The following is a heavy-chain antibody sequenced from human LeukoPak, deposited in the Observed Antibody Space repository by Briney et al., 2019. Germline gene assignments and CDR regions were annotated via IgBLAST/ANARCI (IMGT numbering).Heavy chain of an antibody. J-gene: IGHJ4*02. CDR2: IYSGGTT. CDR3: ARDSNWNFDY. D-gene: IGHD1-20*01. Sequence: GGSLRLSCAVSGITVSSSYMSWVRQAPGKGLEWVSLIYSGGTTYYADSVKGRFTISGDKSKNTLYLQMNSLRVEDTAVYYCARDSNWNFDYWGQGTLVTVSS. CDR1: GITVSSSY. V-gene: IGHV3-66*02.